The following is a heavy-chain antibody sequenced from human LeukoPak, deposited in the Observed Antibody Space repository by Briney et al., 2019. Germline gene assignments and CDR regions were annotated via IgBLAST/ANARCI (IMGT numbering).Heavy chain of an antibody. Sequence: ASVKVSCKASGYTLTGYYMHWVRQAPGQGLEWMGWINPNSDGTNYAQKFQGRVTMTRDTSISTAYMELSRLRSDDTAVYYCARDTRRDGYNSDFWGRGTLVTVSS. V-gene: IGHV1-2*02. CDR3: ARDTRRDGYNSDF. CDR1: GYTLTGYY. J-gene: IGHJ4*02. CDR2: INPNSDGT. D-gene: IGHD5-24*01.